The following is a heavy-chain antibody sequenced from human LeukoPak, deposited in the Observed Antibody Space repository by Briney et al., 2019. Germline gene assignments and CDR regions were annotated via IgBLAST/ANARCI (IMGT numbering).Heavy chain of an antibody. J-gene: IGHJ3*02. CDR2: ISWNSGSI. D-gene: IGHD3-22*01. V-gene: IGHV3-9*03. Sequence: PGRSLRLSCAASGFTFDDYAMHWVRQAPGKGLQWVSGISWNSGSIGYTGSVKGRFNISRDNAKNSLYLQMNSLRAEDMSLYYCAKASGYYALGDAFDIWGQGTMVTVSS. CDR3: AKASGYYALGDAFDI. CDR1: GFTFDDYA.